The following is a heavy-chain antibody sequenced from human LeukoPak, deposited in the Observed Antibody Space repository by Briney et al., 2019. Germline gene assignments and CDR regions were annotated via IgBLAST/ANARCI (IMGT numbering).Heavy chain of an antibody. J-gene: IGHJ4*02. CDR3: VRHTGGTTLDY. V-gene: IGHV4-59*08. CDR1: GASISPYY. D-gene: IGHD1-1*01. CDR2: NSYGGNT. Sequence: SSETLSLTCSVSGASISPYYWSWVRQPPGKGLEWIGYNSYGGNTNYNSSLESRVTISVDTSKNQFSLKLSSVTAADTAVYYCVRHTGGTTLDYWGQGTLVTVSS.